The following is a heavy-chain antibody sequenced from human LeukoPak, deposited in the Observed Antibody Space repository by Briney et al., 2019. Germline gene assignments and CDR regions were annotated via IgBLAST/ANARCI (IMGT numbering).Heavy chain of an antibody. CDR1: GTSISSSNW. V-gene: IGHV4-4*02. Sequence: SETLSLTCAVSGTSISSSNWWSWVRQPPGRGLEWIGEIYHSGATNYNPSLKSRVTISVQKSKNQFSLELISVIAADTAMYYCVGSLGFEYYFDYWGRGNLVTVSS. J-gene: IGHJ4*02. CDR2: IYHSGAT. CDR3: VGSLGFEYYFDY.